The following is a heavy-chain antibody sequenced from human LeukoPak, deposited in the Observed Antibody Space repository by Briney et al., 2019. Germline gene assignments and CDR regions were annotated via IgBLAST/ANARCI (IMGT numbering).Heavy chain of an antibody. CDR1: GFTFSSYE. V-gene: IGHV3-48*03. J-gene: IGHJ5*02. CDR3: ARDRQPEGFDP. D-gene: IGHD1-1*01. Sequence: GGSLRLSCAASGFTFSSYEMNWVRQAPGKGLEWVSYISGSGSSIYYADSVKGRFTISRDNAKNSLYLQMHSLRAEDTAVYYCARDRQPEGFDPWGWETLVSVSS. CDR2: ISGSGSSI.